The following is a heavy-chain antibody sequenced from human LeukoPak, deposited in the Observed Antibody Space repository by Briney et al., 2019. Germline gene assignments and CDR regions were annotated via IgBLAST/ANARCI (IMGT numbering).Heavy chain of an antibody. D-gene: IGHD1-26*01. V-gene: IGHV3-73*01. CDR1: GFTFSGSA. CDR3: TRDSGTYNWFDP. Sequence: GGSLRLSCAASGFTFSGSAIHWVRQSSGKGLEWVCQIDKKDKGYATATAYAASVKGRFTISRDDSINTAYLQMKSLKTEDTALYYCTRDSGTYNWFDPWGQGTLVTVSS. CDR2: IDKKDKGYATAT. J-gene: IGHJ5*02.